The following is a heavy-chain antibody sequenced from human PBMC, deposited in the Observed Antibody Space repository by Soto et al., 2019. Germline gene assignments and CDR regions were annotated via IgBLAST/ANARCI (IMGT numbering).Heavy chain of an antibody. CDR3: ARDEGPQNPLDY. CDR2: ISSSSSYI. V-gene: IGHV3-21*01. CDR1: GFTFSSYS. J-gene: IGHJ4*02. Sequence: GGSLRLSCAASGFTFSSYSMNWVRQAPGKGLEWVSSISSSSSYIYYADSVKGRFTISRDNAKNSLYLQMNSLRAEDTAVYYCARDEGPQNPLDYWGQGTLVTVSS.